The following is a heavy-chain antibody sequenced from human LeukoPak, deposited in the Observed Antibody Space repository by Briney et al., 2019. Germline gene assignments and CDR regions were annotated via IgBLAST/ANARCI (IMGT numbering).Heavy chain of an antibody. J-gene: IGHJ4*02. V-gene: IGHV3-11*06. Sequence: PGESLRLSCAASGLPFTNAWMSWVRQAPGKGLEWVSYINTRSSYTNYADSVKGRFTISRDNAKNSLYLQMNSLRAEDTAVYYCARDGPGDSSSWPLGAFDYWGQGTLVTVSS. CDR3: ARDGPGDSSSWPLGAFDY. CDR1: GLPFTNAW. D-gene: IGHD6-13*01. CDR2: INTRSSYT.